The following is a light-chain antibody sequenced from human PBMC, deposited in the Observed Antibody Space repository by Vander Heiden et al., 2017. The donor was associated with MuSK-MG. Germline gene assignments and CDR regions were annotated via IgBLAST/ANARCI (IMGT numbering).Light chain of an antibody. CDR2: DVS. Sequence: QSALTQPASVAGSPGQPITISCTGTSGDVGGYNYVCWYQQHPGKAPNLWMYDVSNRPAGVSSRFSGSKSGNTASLTISGLHTEDEADYYCSSYTRSTTVVFGGGTKLTVL. J-gene: IGLJ2*01. V-gene: IGLV2-14*03. CDR3: SSYTRSTTVV. CDR1: SGDVGGYNY.